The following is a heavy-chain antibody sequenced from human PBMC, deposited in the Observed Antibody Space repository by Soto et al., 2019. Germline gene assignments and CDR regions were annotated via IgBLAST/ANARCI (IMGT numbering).Heavy chain of an antibody. V-gene: IGHV1-69*02. Sequence: QVQLVQSGAEVKKPGSSVKVSCKASGGTFSSYTISWVRQAPGQGLEWMGRIIPILGIANYAQKFQGRVTITADKSTSTAYMELSSLRSEDTAVYCCASDPADGSGSKDYWGHGTLVTVSS. D-gene: IGHD3-10*01. CDR3: ASDPADGSGSKDY. J-gene: IGHJ4*01. CDR2: IIPILGIA. CDR1: GGTFSSYT.